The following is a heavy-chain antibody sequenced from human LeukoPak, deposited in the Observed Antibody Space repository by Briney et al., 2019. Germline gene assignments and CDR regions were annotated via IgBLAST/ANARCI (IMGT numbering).Heavy chain of an antibody. J-gene: IGHJ4*02. CDR2: ISYDGSNK. Sequence: GGSLRLSCAASGFTFSSYGMHWVRQAPGQGLERVAVISYDGSNKYYADSVKGRFTISRDNSKNTLYLQMNSLRAEDTAVYYCAKGVTYYYDSSGYEIDYWGQGTLGTVSS. D-gene: IGHD3-22*01. CDR3: AKGVTYYYDSSGYEIDY. V-gene: IGHV3-30*18. CDR1: GFTFSSYG.